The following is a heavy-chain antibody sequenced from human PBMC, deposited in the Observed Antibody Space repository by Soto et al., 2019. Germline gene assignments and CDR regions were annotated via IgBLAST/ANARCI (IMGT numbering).Heavy chain of an antibody. Sequence: PSETLSLTCTAAGGSISSDNYFWSWIRQHPGKGLEWIGYFDYIGRAYYNPSLKSRVTTSVDTSKNQLSLRLSSVTVADTATSSCAREVKSAAASDAFDLWGQGTVVTVSS. V-gene: IGHV4-31*03. CDR3: AREVKSAAASDAFDL. D-gene: IGHD2-15*01. CDR1: GGSISSDNYF. J-gene: IGHJ3*01. CDR2: FDYIGRA.